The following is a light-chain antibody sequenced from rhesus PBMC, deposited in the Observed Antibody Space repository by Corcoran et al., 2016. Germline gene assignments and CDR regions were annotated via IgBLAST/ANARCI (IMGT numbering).Light chain of an antibody. CDR2: AAS. CDR1: QGINKE. V-gene: IGKV1-94*01. CDR3: LQDYTTPWT. Sequence: DIQMTQSPSSLSASVGDRVTVTCRASQGINKELSWYQQKPGKAPTLLIYAASTWQTGVSSRFSGSGSGTAYTLTISSLQPEDVAPSYCLQDYTTPWTFGQGTKVEIK. J-gene: IGKJ1*01.